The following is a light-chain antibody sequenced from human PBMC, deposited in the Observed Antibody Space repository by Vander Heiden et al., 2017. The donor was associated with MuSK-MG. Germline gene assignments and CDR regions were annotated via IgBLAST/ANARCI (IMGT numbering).Light chain of an antibody. V-gene: IGKV2-28*01. Sequence: DIVMTQSPLSLPVTPGEPASISCRSSQSLLHSNGYNYLDWYLQKPGQSPQLQIYLGSNRASGVPDRFSGSGSGTDFTLKISRVEAEDVGVYYCMQALQTPPFTFGPGTKVDIK. J-gene: IGKJ3*01. CDR2: LGS. CDR3: MQALQTPPFT. CDR1: QSLLHSNGYNY.